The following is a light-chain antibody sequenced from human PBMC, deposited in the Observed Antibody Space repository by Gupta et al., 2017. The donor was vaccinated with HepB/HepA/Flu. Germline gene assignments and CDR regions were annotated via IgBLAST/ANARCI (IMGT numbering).Light chain of an antibody. J-gene: IGLJ1*01. CDR2: EVS. CDR1: SSDVGSYNR. CDR3: SSYTRSSTLV. Sequence: VTISCNGTSSDVGSYNRVSWYQQPPGTAPKLMIYEVSNRPSGVPDRFSGSKSGTTASLTISGLQAEDEADYYCSSYTRSSTLVFGTGTKVTVL. V-gene: IGLV2-18*02.